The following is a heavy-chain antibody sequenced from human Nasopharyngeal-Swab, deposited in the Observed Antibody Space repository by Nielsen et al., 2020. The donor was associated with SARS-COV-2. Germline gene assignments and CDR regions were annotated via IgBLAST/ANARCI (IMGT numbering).Heavy chain of an antibody. Sequence: ASVKVSCKASGYTFTSYAVNWVRQAPGQGLEWMGWIYTNTGNPTYAQGFTERFVFSLDTSVSTAYLQISSLKAEDTAVYYCARDREVTATTFDYWGQGTLVTVSS. CDR3: ARDREVTATTFDY. V-gene: IGHV7-4-1*02. CDR2: IYTNTGNP. J-gene: IGHJ4*02. CDR1: GYTFTSYA. D-gene: IGHD2-21*02.